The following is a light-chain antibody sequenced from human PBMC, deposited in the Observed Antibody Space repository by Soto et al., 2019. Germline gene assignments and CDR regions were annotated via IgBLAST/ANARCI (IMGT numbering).Light chain of an antibody. J-gene: IGKJ2*01. CDR1: QSVRSTF. Sequence: VLPQSPDTLSLSPGDRVTLSCRASQSVRSTFLAWYQQKPGQAPRLLIYGASNRATGIPDRFSGSASGTDFTLTISRLGPDDSAVYYCQQYHDSPMNTFGQGTKLEIK. CDR3: QQYHDSPMNT. V-gene: IGKV3-20*01. CDR2: GAS.